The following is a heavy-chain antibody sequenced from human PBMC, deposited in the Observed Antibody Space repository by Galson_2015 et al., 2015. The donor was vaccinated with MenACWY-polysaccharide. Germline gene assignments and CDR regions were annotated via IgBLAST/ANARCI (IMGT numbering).Heavy chain of an antibody. D-gene: IGHD1-26*01. Sequence: SLRLSCAASGFTFSGYGMHWVRQAPGKGLEWVAFIRSDGSNKYCADSVKGRFTISRDNSKNTLYLQMNSLRAEDTAVYYCAKEDLRETSGSYFRNDDYYGMDVWGQGTTVTVSS. CDR3: AKEDLRETSGSYFRNDDYYGMDV. CDR2: IRSDGSNK. CDR1: GFTFSGYG. J-gene: IGHJ6*02. V-gene: IGHV3-30*02.